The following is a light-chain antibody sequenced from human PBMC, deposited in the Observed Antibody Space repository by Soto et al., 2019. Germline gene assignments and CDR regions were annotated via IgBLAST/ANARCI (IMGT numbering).Light chain of an antibody. CDR2: DAS. Sequence: EIVLTQSPATLSLSPGDRATLSCRASQSVGSYLGWYQQRPGQAPRLLIYDASNRATGIPAWFSGSGAGTDFPLAISSLQPEDFAVYYCQQRSDWPSTFGGGTKVEIK. CDR3: QQRSDWPST. V-gene: IGKV3-11*01. J-gene: IGKJ4*01. CDR1: QSVGSY.